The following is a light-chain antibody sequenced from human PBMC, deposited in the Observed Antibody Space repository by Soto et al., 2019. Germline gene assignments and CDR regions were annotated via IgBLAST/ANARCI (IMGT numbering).Light chain of an antibody. CDR3: QQRSNWLT. V-gene: IGKV3-11*01. CDR2: DAS. CDR1: QSVSSY. Sequence: EFVSTQSPATLSLSPGERATLSCRASQSVSSYLAWYQQKPGQAPRLLIYDASNRATGIPARFSGSGSGTDFTLTISSLEPEDFAVYYCQQRSNWLTFGGGTKVDIK. J-gene: IGKJ4*01.